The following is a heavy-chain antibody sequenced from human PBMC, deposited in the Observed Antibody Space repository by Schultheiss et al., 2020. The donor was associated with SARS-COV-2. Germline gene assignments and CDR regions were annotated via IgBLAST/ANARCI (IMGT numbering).Heavy chain of an antibody. V-gene: IGHV4-59*12. J-gene: IGHJ3*02. D-gene: IGHD3-22*01. CDR3: ARGTAIVVIPPDAFDI. CDR2: IYYSGST. CDR1: GGSISSYY. Sequence: SQTLSLTCTVSGGSISSYYWSWIRQPPGKGLEWIGYIYYSGSTNYNPSLKSRVTISVDTSKNQFSLKLSSVTAADTAVYYCARGTAIVVIPPDAFDIWGQGTMVTVSS.